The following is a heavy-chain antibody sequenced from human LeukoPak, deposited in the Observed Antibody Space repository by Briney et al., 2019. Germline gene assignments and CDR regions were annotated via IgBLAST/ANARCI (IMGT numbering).Heavy chain of an antibody. D-gene: IGHD2-21*02. CDR2: ISSSSSYI. CDR3: ARTAGY. CDR1: GYSISSGYY. Sequence: ETLSLTCAVSGYSISSGYYWGWIRQAPGKGLEWVSSISSSSSYIYYADSVKGRFTISRDNAKNSLYLQMNSLRAEDTAVYYCARTAGYWGQGTLVTVSS. V-gene: IGHV3-21*01. J-gene: IGHJ4*02.